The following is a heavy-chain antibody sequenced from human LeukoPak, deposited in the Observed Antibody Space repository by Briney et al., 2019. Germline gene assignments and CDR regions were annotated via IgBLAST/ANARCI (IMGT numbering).Heavy chain of an antibody. J-gene: IGHJ3*02. D-gene: IGHD6-6*01. Sequence: ASVKVSCKPSRYTFTSYFMHSVRQAAGPGREGLEIINPSGGSTSYAQKFQGRVTMTRNMSRSTVYMELSRLRSENTAVYSCARGGPVGTYGSSPGNAFDIWGQGTMVTVSS. CDR3: ARGGPVGTYGSSPGNAFDI. CDR1: RYTFTSYF. V-gene: IGHV1-46*01. CDR2: INPSGGST.